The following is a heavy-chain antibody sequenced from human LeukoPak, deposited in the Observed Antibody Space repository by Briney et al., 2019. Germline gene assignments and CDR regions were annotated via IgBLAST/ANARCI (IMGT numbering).Heavy chain of an antibody. CDR2: INHSGST. D-gene: IGHD3-22*01. J-gene: IGHJ5*02. V-gene: IGHV4-34*01. CDR1: GGSFSGYY. Sequence: SETLSLTCAVYGGSFSGYYWSWIRQPPGKGLEWIGEINHSGSTNYNPSLKSRITISVDTSKNQFPLKLSSVTAADTAVYYCARVLHDYYDSSGYQSNWFDPWGQGTLVTVSS. CDR3: ARVLHDYYDSSGYQSNWFDP.